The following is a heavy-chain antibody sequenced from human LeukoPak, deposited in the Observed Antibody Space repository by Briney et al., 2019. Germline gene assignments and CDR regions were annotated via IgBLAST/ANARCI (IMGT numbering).Heavy chain of an antibody. CDR1: GFTFSSYG. J-gene: IGHJ1*01. Sequence: PGGSLRLSCAASGFTFSSYGMHWVRQAPGKGLEWVAFIRYDGSNKYYADSVKGRFTISRDNSKNTLYLQMNSLRAEDTAVYYCAKGHCSSTSCLYSAEYFLHWGQGTLVTVSS. V-gene: IGHV3-30*02. CDR2: IRYDGSNK. CDR3: AKGHCSSTSCLYSAEYFLH. D-gene: IGHD2-2*01.